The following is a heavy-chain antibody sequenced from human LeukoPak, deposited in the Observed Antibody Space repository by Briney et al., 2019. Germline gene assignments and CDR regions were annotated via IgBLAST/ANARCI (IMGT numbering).Heavy chain of an antibody. D-gene: IGHD4-23*01. J-gene: IGHJ4*02. V-gene: IGHV2-5*01. CDR2: IYWNDDK. Sequence: SGPTLVKPTQTLTLTRTFSGFSLSSGVGGVGWIRQPPGKSLEWLALIYWNDDKRYSPSLKNRLTITKDTSENQVVLTLTNMEPVDTATYYCTHTVDYGGNPNDYWGQGTLVTVYS. CDR1: GFSLSSGVGG. CDR3: THTVDYGGNPNDY.